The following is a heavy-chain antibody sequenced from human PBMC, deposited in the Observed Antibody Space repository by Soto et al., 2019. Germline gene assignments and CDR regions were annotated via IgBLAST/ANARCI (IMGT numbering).Heavy chain of an antibody. CDR3: ARVQSLAGVY. D-gene: IGHD6-19*01. V-gene: IGHV3-7*05. Sequence: EVQLVESGGGLVQPGGPLRLSCAASGFTFSNYWMSWVRQAPGKGLEWVANIKQDGGDKYYVDSVKGRFSISRDNAKNSLYLHMNSLRAEDTAVYYCARVQSLAGVYWGQGTLVTVSS. CDR2: IKQDGGDK. J-gene: IGHJ4*02. CDR1: GFTFSNYW.